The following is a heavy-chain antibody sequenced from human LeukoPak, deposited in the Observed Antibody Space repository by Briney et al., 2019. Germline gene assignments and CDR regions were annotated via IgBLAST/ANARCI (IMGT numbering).Heavy chain of an antibody. CDR1: GGSISSYY. D-gene: IGHD3-10*01. J-gene: IGHJ4*02. CDR2: INHSGST. V-gene: IGHV4-34*01. CDR3: ARRPGSGSYSLGY. Sequence: PSETLSLTCTVSGGSISSYYWSWIRQPAGKGLEWIGEINHSGSTNYNPSLKSRVTISVDTSKNQFSLKLSSVTAADTAVYYCARRPGSGSYSLGYWGQGTLVTVSS.